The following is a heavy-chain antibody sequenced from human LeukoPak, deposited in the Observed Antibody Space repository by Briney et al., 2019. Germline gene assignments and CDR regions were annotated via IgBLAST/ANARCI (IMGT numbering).Heavy chain of an antibody. D-gene: IGHD6-13*01. J-gene: IGHJ3*02. Sequence: QPGGPLRLSCAASGFTFSSYNMNWVRRAPGKGLGGISYISTSGSTSYHADSVKGRSTIYRDNDKNSLYLQMNSLRAEDTAVYYCARPLRYSSTWYEDGFDIWGQGTMVTVSS. CDR2: ISTSGSTS. V-gene: IGHV3-48*01. CDR1: GFTFSSYN. CDR3: ARPLRYSSTWYEDGFDI.